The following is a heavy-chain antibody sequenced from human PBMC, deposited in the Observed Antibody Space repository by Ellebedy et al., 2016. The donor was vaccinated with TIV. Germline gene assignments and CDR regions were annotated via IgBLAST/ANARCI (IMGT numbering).Heavy chain of an antibody. Sequence: GGSLRLSCAASGFTFSHYPMHWVRQAPGKGLEWVADISFDGTNKYYADSVKGRFTISRDTPSNTLYLQMNSLRADDTGVYYCARDLGKQVWLQHAMDVWGQGTTVTVS. CDR2: ISFDGTNK. CDR3: ARDLGKQVWLQHAMDV. D-gene: IGHD1-26*01. J-gene: IGHJ6*02. CDR1: GFTFSHYP. V-gene: IGHV3-30-3*01.